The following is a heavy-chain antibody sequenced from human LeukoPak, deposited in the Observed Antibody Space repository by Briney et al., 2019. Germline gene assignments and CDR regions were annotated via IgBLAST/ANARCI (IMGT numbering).Heavy chain of an antibody. CDR1: GYTFTSYG. Sequence: ASVKVSCKASGYTFTSYGISWVRQAPGQGLEWMGWISGYNGNTNYAQKLQGRVTMTTDTSTSTAYMELRSLRSDDTAVYYCARDSMVYAISVGGGWFDPWGQGTLVTVSS. D-gene: IGHD2-8*01. J-gene: IGHJ5*02. V-gene: IGHV1-18*01. CDR3: ARDSMVYAISVGGGWFDP. CDR2: ISGYNGNT.